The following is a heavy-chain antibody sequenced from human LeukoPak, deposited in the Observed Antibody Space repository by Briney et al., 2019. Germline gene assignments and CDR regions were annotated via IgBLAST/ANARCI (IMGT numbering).Heavy chain of an antibody. Sequence: SETLSLTCTVSGGSISSHYWAWIRQPPGKGLEWIGYISYTVSTNYNPSLKSRVTISVDTSKNQFSLKLRSVTAADAAVYYCAREGYSCNWYDYWGQGTLVTVSS. CDR1: GGSISSHY. V-gene: IGHV4-59*11. CDR2: ISYTVST. CDR3: AREGYSCNWYDY. D-gene: IGHD6-13*01. J-gene: IGHJ5*01.